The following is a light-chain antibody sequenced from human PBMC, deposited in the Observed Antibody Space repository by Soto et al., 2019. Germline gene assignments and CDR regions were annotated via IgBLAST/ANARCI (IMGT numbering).Light chain of an antibody. J-gene: IGLJ1*01. CDR1: ISDTGGYEY. Sequence: QSALTQPASVSGSPGQSITISCTGTISDTGGYEYVSWYQQHPGKAPRLMIYEVTYRPSGVSNRFSGSKSGTSATLGITGFQTGDEADYYCGSWDSSLSAYVFGTGTKVTVL. CDR2: EVT. CDR3: GSWDSSLSAYV. V-gene: IGLV2-14*01.